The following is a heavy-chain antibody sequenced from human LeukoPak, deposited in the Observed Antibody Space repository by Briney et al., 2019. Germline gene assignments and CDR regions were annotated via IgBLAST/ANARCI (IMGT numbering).Heavy chain of an antibody. CDR3: ARLRDDY. CDR1: GGSISSSSYY. J-gene: IGHJ4*02. Sequence: KPSETLSLTCTVSGGSISSSSYYWGWIRQPPGKGLEWIGSIYYSGSTYYNPSLKSRVTISVDTSKNQFSLKLSSVTAADTAVYYCARLRDDYWGQGTLVTVSS. V-gene: IGHV4-39*01. CDR2: IYYSGST.